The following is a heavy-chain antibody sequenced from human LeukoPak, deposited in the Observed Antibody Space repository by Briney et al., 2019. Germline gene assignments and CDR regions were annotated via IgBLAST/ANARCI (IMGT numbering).Heavy chain of an antibody. V-gene: IGHV3-48*01. D-gene: IGHD6-19*01. CDR3: ARDPAGAGINYDY. J-gene: IGHJ4*02. CDR2: ISSGGSTT. Sequence: VGCLRLSCAASGFTFSTYSMNWVRQAPGKGLEWVSYISSGGSTTHDADSVKGRFTISRDNAKNSLYLQMNSLRAEDTAVYYCARDPAGAGINYDYWGQGTLVTVSS. CDR1: GFTFSTYS.